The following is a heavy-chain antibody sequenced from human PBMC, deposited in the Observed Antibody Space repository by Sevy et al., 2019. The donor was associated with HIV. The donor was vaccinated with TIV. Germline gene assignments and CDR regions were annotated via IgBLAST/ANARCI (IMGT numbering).Heavy chain of an antibody. CDR1: GSTLTQLS. CDR2: FDPEDGET. CDR3: ATTKDYYESSGSPFDY. D-gene: IGHD3-22*01. Sequence: ASVKVSCKVSGSTLTQLSIHWVRQAPGKGLEWMGSFDPEDGETVYAQRFQGRVTMTEDTSTDTAYMRLSSLRSEDTAVYYRATTKDYYESSGSPFDYWDQGTLVTVSS. V-gene: IGHV1-24*01. J-gene: IGHJ4*02.